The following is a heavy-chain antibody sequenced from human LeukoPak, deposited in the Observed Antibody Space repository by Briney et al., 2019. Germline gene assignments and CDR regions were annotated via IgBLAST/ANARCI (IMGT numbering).Heavy chain of an antibody. CDR2: ISGSGDSA. D-gene: IGHD1-26*01. CDR3: AKAVVVGASNFDC. V-gene: IGHV3-23*01. CDR1: GFSFSNYG. Sequence: GGSLRLSCAASGFSFSNYGMSWVRQAPGKGLEWVAAISGSGDSAYYADSVKGRVTISRDNSRSTLYLQMSSLRAEDTAVHYCAKAVVVGASNFDCWGQGTLATVSS. J-gene: IGHJ4*02.